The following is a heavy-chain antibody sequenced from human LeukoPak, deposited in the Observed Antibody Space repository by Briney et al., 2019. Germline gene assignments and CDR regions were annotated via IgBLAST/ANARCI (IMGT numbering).Heavy chain of an antibody. V-gene: IGHV3-21*01. CDR2: ISSSSSYI. CDR1: GFTFSSYS. D-gene: IGHD3-3*01. CDR3: ARGDLEVSHYYYMDV. Sequence: PGGSLRLSCAASGFTFSSYSMNWVRQAPGKGLEWVSSISSSSSYIYYADSVKGRFTISRDNAKNSLYLQMNSLRAEDTAVYYCARGDLEVSHYYYMDVWGKGTTVTVSS. J-gene: IGHJ6*03.